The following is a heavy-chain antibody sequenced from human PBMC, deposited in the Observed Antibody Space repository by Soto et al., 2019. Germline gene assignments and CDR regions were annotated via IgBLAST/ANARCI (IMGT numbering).Heavy chain of an antibody. CDR3: ARRQISPPTRGAAAARGGMDV. V-gene: IGHV3-33*01. CDR2: IWNDGSGY. D-gene: IGHD6-13*01. J-gene: IGHJ6*02. CDR1: GFTFNNYG. Sequence: QVQLVESGGGVVQPGGSLRLSCAASGFTFNNYGMHWVRQAPGKGLEWVAVIWNDGSGYYYANSVKGRFNISRDNSKNTLYVQMSSLRAEDTAVYFCARRQISPPTRGAAAARGGMDVWGHGTTVTVSS.